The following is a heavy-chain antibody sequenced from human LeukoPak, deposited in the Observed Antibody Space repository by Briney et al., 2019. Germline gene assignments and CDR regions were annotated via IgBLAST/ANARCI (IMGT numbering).Heavy chain of an antibody. J-gene: IGHJ6*02. V-gene: IGHV1-46*01. D-gene: IGHD3-3*01. CDR2: INPSGGST. Sequence: AASVKVSCTASGYTFTSYYMHWVRQAPGQGLEWMGIINPSGGSTSYAQKLQGRVTMTRDTSTSTVYMELSSLRSEDTAVYYCARQYSYYDFWSDGMDVWGQGTTVTVSS. CDR3: ARQYSYYDFWSDGMDV. CDR1: GYTFTSYY.